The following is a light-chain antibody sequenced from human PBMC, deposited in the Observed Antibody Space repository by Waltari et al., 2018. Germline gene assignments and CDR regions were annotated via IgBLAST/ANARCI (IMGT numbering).Light chain of an antibody. CDR2: DVT. Sequence: QSALTQPASVSGSPGKSITISCTRNRSNGEGYNYDYCYQQHPGKAPRLLIFDVTNRPSGVSDRFSGSKSGNTASLTISGLQAEDEADYYCLSYSRGSTLRVFGPGTRVTV. J-gene: IGLJ1*01. CDR1: RSNGEGYNY. V-gene: IGLV2-14*03. CDR3: LSYSRGSTLRV.